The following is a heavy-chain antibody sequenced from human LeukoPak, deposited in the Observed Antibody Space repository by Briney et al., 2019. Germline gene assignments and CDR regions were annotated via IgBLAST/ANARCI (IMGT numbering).Heavy chain of an antibody. J-gene: IGHJ5*02. CDR2: INTGNGNT. CDR3: ARLRWFGELFGGTYNWFDP. D-gene: IGHD3-10*01. CDR1: GYTFTSYA. Sequence: GASVKVSCKASGYTFTSYAMHWVRQAPGQRLEWMGWINTGNGNTKYSQEFQGRVTITWDTSASTAYMELSRLRSDDTAVYYCARLRWFGELFGGTYNWFDPWGQGTLVTVSS. V-gene: IGHV1-3*04.